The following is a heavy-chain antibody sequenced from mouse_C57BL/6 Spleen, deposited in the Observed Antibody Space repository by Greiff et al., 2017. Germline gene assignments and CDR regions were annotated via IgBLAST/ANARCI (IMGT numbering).Heavy chain of an antibody. CDR3: ARGIYDGYYVGY. CDR1: GYTFTDYN. V-gene: IGHV1-22*01. J-gene: IGHJ3*01. Sequence: EVQLQQSGPELVKPGASVKMSCKASGYTFTDYNMHWVKQSHGKSLEWIGYINPNNGGTSYNQKFKGKATLTVNKSSSTAYMELRSLTSEESAVYYCARGIYDGYYVGYWGQGTLVTVSA. D-gene: IGHD2-3*01. CDR2: INPNNGGT.